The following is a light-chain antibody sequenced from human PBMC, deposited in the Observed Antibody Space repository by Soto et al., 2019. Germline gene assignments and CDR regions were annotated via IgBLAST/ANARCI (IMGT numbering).Light chain of an antibody. CDR2: LEGSGSY. J-gene: IGLJ2*01. CDR1: SGHSSYI. Sequence: QPVLTQSSSASASLGSSVKLTCTLSSGHSSYIIAWHQQQPGKAPRYLMKLEGSGSYNKGSGVPDRFSGSSSGADRYLTISNHQFKDEADYYCETWDSNTRVFGGGTKLTVL. CDR3: ETWDSNTRV. V-gene: IGLV4-60*02.